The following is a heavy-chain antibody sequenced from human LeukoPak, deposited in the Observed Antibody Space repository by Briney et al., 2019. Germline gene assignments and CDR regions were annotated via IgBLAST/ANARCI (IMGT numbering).Heavy chain of an antibody. CDR2: IYSADSDT. J-gene: IGHJ4*02. CDR3: ARSTVVNLPSFDY. CDR1: GYSFIDYW. Sequence: GESLRIFCKGSGYSFIDYWVDWVRPVPGEGLGWMGTIYSADSDTRYSPSFQGQVTISADKSISTAYLQWSSLRASDTAMYYCARSTVVNLPSFDYWGQGTLVTVSS. D-gene: IGHD4-23*01. V-gene: IGHV5-51*01.